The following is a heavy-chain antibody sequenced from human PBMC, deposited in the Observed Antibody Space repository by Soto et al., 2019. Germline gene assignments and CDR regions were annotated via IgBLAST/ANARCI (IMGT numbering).Heavy chain of an antibody. Sequence: SGPTLVNPTQTLTLTCTFSGFSLSTSGVGVGWIRQPPGKALEWLALIYWNDDKRYSPSLKSRLTITKDTSKNQVVLTMTNMDPVDTATYYCAHIRAVWFGELPFDPWGQGTLVTVSS. CDR1: GFSLSTSGVG. D-gene: IGHD3-10*01. CDR3: AHIRAVWFGELPFDP. CDR2: IYWNDDK. V-gene: IGHV2-5*01. J-gene: IGHJ5*02.